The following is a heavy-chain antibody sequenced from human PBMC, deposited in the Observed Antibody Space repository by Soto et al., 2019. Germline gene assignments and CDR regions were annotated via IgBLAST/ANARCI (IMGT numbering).Heavy chain of an antibody. Sequence: GGYLTLSCAAPESVFRGYCMHRVRQAPGKGLVRVALTGFDGSNIKYADAVMGRFTSYRDNSKNMLYLAMNSLRVEDTALYYCARDGIGSVALWGYLDYWGQVTLVTVAS. CDR2: TGFDGSNI. CDR1: ESVFRGYC. V-gene: IGHV3-33*01. CDR3: ARDGIGSVALWGYLDY. J-gene: IGHJ4*02. D-gene: IGHD2-21*01.